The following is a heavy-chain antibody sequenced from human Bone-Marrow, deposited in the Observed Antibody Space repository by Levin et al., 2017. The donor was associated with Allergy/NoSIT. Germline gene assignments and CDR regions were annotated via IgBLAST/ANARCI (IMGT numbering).Heavy chain of an antibody. V-gene: IGHV3-30*04. Sequence: GGSLRLSCAASGFNFSSHAIHWVRQAPGKGLEWVAVIVYDGRNKYYADSVKGRFTISRDNSKNTLYLQMKSLRVEDTAVYYCARDSAAGMGVWFDPWGQGTLVTVSS. CDR1: GFNFSSHA. CDR2: IVYDGRNK. CDR3: ARDSAAGMGVWFDP. D-gene: IGHD6-13*01. J-gene: IGHJ5*02.